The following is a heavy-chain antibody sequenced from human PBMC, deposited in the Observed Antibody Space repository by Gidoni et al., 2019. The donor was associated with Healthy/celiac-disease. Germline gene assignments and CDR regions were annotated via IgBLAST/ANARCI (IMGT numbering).Heavy chain of an antibody. V-gene: IGHV3-48*04. CDR3: ARKFRVAGNPCWYFDL. J-gene: IGHJ2*01. CDR1: GFTFSSYS. Sequence: EVQLVESGGGLVQPGGSLSLSCAASGFTFSSYSMNWVRQAPGKGLEWVSYISSSSSTIYYADSVKGRFTISRDNAKNSLYLQMNSLRAEDTAVYYCARKFRVAGNPCWYFDLWGRGTLVTVSS. CDR2: ISSSSSTI. D-gene: IGHD6-19*01.